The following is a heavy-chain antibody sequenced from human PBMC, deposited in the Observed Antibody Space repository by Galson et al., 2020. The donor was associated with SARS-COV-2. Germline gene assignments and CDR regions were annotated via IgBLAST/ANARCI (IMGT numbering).Heavy chain of an antibody. CDR3: ARDGRITIFGVHYYCYGMDV. V-gene: IGHV4-39*07. D-gene: IGHD3-3*01. CDR2: IYYSGST. Sequence: SETLSLTCTVSGGSISSSSYYWGWIRQPPGKGLEWIGSIYYSGSTYYNPSLKSRVTISVDTSKNQFSLKLSSVTAADTAVYYCARDGRITIFGVHYYCYGMDVWGQGTTVTVSS. CDR1: GGSISSSSYY. J-gene: IGHJ6*02.